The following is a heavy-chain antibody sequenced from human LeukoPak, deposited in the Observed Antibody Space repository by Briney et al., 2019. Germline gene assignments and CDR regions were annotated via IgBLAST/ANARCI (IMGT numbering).Heavy chain of an antibody. CDR3: ARDRGSITMIVDTS. D-gene: IGHD3-22*01. V-gene: IGHV4-39*07. Sequence: PSETLSLTCTVSGGSISSSTYYWGWIRQPPGKGLEWIGSMYYGGSTYYNPSLKSRVTISVDTSKNQFSLKLSSVTAADTAVYFCARDRGSITMIVDTSWGQGTLVTVSS. J-gene: IGHJ4*02. CDR1: GGSISSSTYY. CDR2: MYYGGST.